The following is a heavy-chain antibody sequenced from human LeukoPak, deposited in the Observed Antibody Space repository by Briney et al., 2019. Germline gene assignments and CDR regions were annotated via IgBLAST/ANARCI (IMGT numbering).Heavy chain of an antibody. V-gene: IGHV3-30*18. CDR2: ISHDGETK. D-gene: IGHD4-17*01. CDR1: GFTFRNYG. J-gene: IGHJ4*02. CDR3: AKKDDYYGDPFDY. Sequence: PGRSLRLSCAASGFTFRNYGMHWVRQAPGKGLEWVAFISHDGETKYHGESMTGRFTISRNKSTNTLYLQMNSLRPEATAIYYCAKKDDYYGDPFDYWGQGTLATVAS.